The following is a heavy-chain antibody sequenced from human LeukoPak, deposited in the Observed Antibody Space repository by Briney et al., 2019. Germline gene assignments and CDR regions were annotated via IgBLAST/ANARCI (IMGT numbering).Heavy chain of an antibody. J-gene: IGHJ4*02. CDR3: AKDLGSSWPRRFDY. Sequence: GGSLRLSCAASGFTFSSYAMSWVRQAPGKGLEWVSVISGSGGSTSYADSVKGRFTISRDNSKNTLYLQMNSLRAEDTAVYYCAKDLGSSWPRRFDYWGQGTLVTVSS. V-gene: IGHV3-23*01. CDR1: GFTFSSYA. D-gene: IGHD6-13*01. CDR2: ISGSGGST.